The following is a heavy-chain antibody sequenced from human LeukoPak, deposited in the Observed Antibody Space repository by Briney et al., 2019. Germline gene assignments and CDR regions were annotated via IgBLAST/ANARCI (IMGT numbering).Heavy chain of an antibody. CDR1: GGSISSNY. J-gene: IGHJ4*02. V-gene: IGHV4-59*01. Sequence: SETLSLTCTVSGGSISSNYWSWIRQPPGKGLEWIGYIYYSGSTNYNPSLKSRVTISVDTSKNQFSLNLSSVTAADTAVYYCARETKSSGWFEYWGQGILVTASS. CDR3: ARETKSSGWFEY. CDR2: IYYSGST. D-gene: IGHD6-19*01.